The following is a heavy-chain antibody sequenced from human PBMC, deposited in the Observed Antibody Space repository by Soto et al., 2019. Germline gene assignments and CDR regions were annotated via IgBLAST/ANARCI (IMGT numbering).Heavy chain of an antibody. CDR1: GFTFSTYA. J-gene: IGHJ3*02. CDR2: ISGSGDST. D-gene: IGHD4-17*01. V-gene: IGHV3-23*01. CDR3: ARPRGYGVFDAYDI. Sequence: GGALRLSCAASGFTFSTYAMSWVRQAPGKGLEWVSAISGSGDSTYSADSVRGRFTISRDNSINTLYLQMNNLGYEDTAVYYCARPRGYGVFDAYDIWGQGTMVTVSS.